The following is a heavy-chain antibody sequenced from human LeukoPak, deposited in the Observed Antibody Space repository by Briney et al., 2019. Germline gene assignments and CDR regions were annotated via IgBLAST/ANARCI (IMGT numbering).Heavy chain of an antibody. Sequence: GGSLRLSCAASGFTFSSNAMSWVRQAPGKGLEWVSAISGSGGSTYYADSVKGRFTISRDNSKNTLYLQMNSLRAEDTAVYYCAKDPGQWLVNDWFDPWGQGTLVTVSS. CDR1: GFTFSSNA. J-gene: IGHJ5*02. D-gene: IGHD6-19*01. CDR3: AKDPGQWLVNDWFDP. V-gene: IGHV3-23*01. CDR2: ISGSGGST.